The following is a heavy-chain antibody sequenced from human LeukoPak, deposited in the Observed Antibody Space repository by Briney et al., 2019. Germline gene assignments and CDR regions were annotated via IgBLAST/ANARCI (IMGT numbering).Heavy chain of an antibody. D-gene: IGHD4-23*01. CDR3: AKRGADSGGNSALVHFDF. V-gene: IGHV3-23*01. Sequence: GGFLRLSCAASGFTFSSYGMNWVRQAPGKGLEWVSAISGGGGSTYYADSVKGRFTISRDNSKNTLYLQMNSLRAEDTAVYHCAKRGADSGGNSALVHFDFWGQGTLVTVSS. CDR1: GFTFSSYG. CDR2: ISGGGGST. J-gene: IGHJ4*02.